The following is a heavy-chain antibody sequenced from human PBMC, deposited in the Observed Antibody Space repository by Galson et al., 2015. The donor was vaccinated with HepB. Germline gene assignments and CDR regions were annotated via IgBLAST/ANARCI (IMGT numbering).Heavy chain of an antibody. CDR3: AKDIEGYGDHPFDL. Sequence: SLRLSCAASGFTFAGYAMHWVRQAPGKGMEWVSGISWNSGSIAYADSVKGRFTISRDNAKNSLYLQMNSLRADDTAFYYCAKDIEGYGDHPFDLWGRGTLVAVSS. CDR2: ISWNSGSI. D-gene: IGHD4-17*01. J-gene: IGHJ2*01. CDR1: GFTFAGYA. V-gene: IGHV3-9*01.